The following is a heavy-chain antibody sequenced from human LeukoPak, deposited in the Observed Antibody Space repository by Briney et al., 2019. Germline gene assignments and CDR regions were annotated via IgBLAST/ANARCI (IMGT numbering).Heavy chain of an antibody. D-gene: IGHD6-19*01. CDR1: GYSFTDYW. CDR3: ARQLYSSGWFAFDI. V-gene: IGHV5-51*01. CDR2: IFPRDSDP. J-gene: IGHJ3*02. Sequence: GESLKISCQGSGYSFTDYWIGWVRQMPGKGLEWMGIIFPRDSDPRYSPSFQGQVTISADKSISTAYLQWSSLKASDTAMYYCARQLYSSGWFAFDIWGQGTMVTVSS.